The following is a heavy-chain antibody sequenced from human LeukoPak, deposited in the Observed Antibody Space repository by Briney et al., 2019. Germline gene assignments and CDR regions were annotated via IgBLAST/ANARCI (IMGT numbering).Heavy chain of an antibody. V-gene: IGHV3-48*04. CDR2: LSSSSSTI. D-gene: IGHD3-10*01. CDR3: ARAYGSGTYFDFDY. CDR1: GFTFSSYS. J-gene: IGHJ4*02. Sequence: GSLRLSCAASGFTFSSYSMNWVRQAPGKGLEWVSYLSSSSSTIYYADSVKGRFTISRDNAKNSLYLQMNSLRAEDTAVYYCARAYGSGTYFDFDYWGQGTLVTVSS.